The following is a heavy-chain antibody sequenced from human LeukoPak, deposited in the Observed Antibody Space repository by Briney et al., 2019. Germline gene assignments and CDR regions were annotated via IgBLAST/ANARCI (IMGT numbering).Heavy chain of an antibody. CDR1: GYTFTSYD. CDR3: ARGGYSYGFQVGVDYYMDV. CDR2: MNPNSGNT. J-gene: IGHJ6*03. D-gene: IGHD5-18*01. V-gene: IGHV1-8*03. Sequence: ASVKVSCKASGYTFTSYDINWVRQATGQGLEWMGWMNPNSGNTGYAQKFQGRVTITRNTSISTAYMELSSLKSEDTAVYYCARGGYSYGFQVGVDYYMDVWGKGTTVSVSS.